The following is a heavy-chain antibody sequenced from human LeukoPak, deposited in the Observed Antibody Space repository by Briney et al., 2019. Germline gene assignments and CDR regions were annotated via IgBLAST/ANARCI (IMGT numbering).Heavy chain of an antibody. Sequence: PSETLSLTCTVSGGSISSYYWSWIRQPPGKGLEWIGYIYYSGSTNYNPSLKSRVTISVDTSKNQFSLKLSSVTAADTAVYYCAREAYHDAFDIWGQGTMVTVSS. CDR2: IYYSGST. D-gene: IGHD3-22*01. J-gene: IGHJ3*02. CDR1: GGSISSYY. V-gene: IGHV4-59*01. CDR3: AREAYHDAFDI.